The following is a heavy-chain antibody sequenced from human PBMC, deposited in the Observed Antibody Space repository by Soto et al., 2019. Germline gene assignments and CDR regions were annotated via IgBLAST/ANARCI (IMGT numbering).Heavy chain of an antibody. V-gene: IGHV3-21*01. J-gene: IGHJ2*01. D-gene: IGHD1-1*01. CDR3: ARGGTSKSGHLWYFDL. Sequence: EVQVVESGGGLVKPGGSLKLSCTASGFTFDSYTMNWLRQAPGRGLEWVSSISATTTYKYYADSVKGRFIISRDNARNSLYLQTNSLRAEDTAVYYCARGGTSKSGHLWYFDLWGRGTLDTVSS. CDR2: ISATTTYK. CDR1: GFTFDSYT.